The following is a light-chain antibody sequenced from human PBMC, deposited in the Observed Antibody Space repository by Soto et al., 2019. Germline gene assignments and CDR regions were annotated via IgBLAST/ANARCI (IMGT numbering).Light chain of an antibody. CDR2: SNN. Sequence: QSVLTQPPSASGTPGQRVTISCSGSNSNIRSNTVNWYQQLPGTAPKLLIYSNNQRPSGVPDRFSGSKSGTSASLAISGLQSEDEADYYCAAWDDSLNGQVAFGGGTKLTVL. J-gene: IGLJ2*01. V-gene: IGLV1-44*01. CDR1: NSNIRSNT. CDR3: AAWDDSLNGQVA.